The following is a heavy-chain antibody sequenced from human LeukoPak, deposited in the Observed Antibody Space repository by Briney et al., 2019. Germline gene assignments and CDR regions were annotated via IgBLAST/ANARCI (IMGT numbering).Heavy chain of an antibody. CDR1: GYTFTSYG. J-gene: IGHJ4*02. D-gene: IGHD3-22*01. V-gene: IGHV1-18*01. Sequence: ASVKVSCKASGYTFTSYGISWVRQAPGQGLEWMGWRSAYNGNTHYAQKLQGRVTMTTDTSTSTVYMELRSLRSDDTAVYYCARGSPPRRNYDSRGYYSYYFDYWGQGTLVTVSS. CDR2: RSAYNGNT. CDR3: ARGSPPRRNYDSRGYYSYYFDY.